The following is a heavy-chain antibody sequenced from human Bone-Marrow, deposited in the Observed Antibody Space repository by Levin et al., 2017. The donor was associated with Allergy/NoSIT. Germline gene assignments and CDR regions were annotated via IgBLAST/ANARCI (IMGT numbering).Heavy chain of an antibody. Sequence: GESLKISCKASGYTFTGYYMHWVRQAPGQGLEWMGWINPNSGGTNYAQKFQGRVTMTRDTSISTAYMELSRLRSDDTAVYYCARDPLWFGDRFGWGWFDPWGQGTLVTVSS. V-gene: IGHV1-2*02. CDR2: INPNSGGT. CDR1: GYTFTGYY. D-gene: IGHD3-10*01. J-gene: IGHJ5*02. CDR3: ARDPLWFGDRFGWGWFDP.